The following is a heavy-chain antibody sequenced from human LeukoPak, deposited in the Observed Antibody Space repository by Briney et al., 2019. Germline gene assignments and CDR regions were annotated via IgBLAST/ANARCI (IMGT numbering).Heavy chain of an antibody. CDR3: ARGRIVATLRRFDP. J-gene: IGHJ5*02. CDR1: GGSISSSSYY. V-gene: IGHV4-39*07. D-gene: IGHD5-12*01. CDR2: INHSGST. Sequence: PSETLSLTCTVSGGSISSSSYYWGWIRQPPGKGLEWIGEINHSGSTNYNPSLKSRVTISVDTSKNQFSLKLSSVTAADTAVYYCARGRIVATLRRFDPWGQGTLVTVSS.